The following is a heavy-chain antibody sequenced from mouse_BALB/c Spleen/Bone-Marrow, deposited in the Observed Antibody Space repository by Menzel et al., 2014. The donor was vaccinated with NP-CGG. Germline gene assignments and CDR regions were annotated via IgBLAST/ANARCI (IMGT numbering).Heavy chain of an antibody. J-gene: IGHJ3*01. CDR1: GYAFSRSW. Sequence: QVQLQQSGAELVRPGSSVKISCKASGYAFSRSWMNWVKQRPGQGLEWIGQIYPRDDDTNYSGKFKGRATLTADKSSGTAYMQLSSLTSEDSAVYFCAGSTPLAYWGQGTLVTVSA. CDR3: AGSTPLAY. CDR2: IYPRDDDT. V-gene: IGHV1-80*01. D-gene: IGHD1-1*01.